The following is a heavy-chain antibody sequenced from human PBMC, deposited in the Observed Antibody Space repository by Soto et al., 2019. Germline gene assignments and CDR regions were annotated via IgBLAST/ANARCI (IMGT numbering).Heavy chain of an antibody. CDR1: RGSISSYY. D-gene: IGHD3-10*01. Sequence: LSLTCSVSRGSISSYYWSWVRQPPGKGLEWIGFIHRTGSTKYNPSLESRVTISVDTSQNQLSLRLSSVTAADTAVYYCARESAGSGKNNWFDPWGQGILVTVS. CDR3: ARESAGSGKNNWFDP. CDR2: IHRTGST. J-gene: IGHJ5*02. V-gene: IGHV4-59*01.